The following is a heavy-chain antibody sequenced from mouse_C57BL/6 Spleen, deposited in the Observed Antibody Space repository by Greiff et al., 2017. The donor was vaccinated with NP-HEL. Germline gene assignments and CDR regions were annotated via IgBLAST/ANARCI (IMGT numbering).Heavy chain of an antibody. D-gene: IGHD2-14*01. J-gene: IGHJ2*01. Sequence: EVQLQQSGPELVKPGASVKISCKASGYTFTDYYMNWVKQSHGKSLEWIGDINPNNGGTSYNQKFKGKATLTVAKSSSTAFLELRSLTSEDSADYYCAREGTTGVPFDYWGQGTTLTVST. CDR3: AREGTTGVPFDY. CDR1: GYTFTDYY. V-gene: IGHV1-26*01. CDR2: INPNNGGT.